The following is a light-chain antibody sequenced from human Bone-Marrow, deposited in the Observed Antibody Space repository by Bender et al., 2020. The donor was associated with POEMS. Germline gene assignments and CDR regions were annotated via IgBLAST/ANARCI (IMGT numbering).Light chain of an antibody. V-gene: IGLV1-47*01. Sequence: QSVLTQPPSASGTPGQRVTISCSGDISNIGSNYVSWYQQLPGTAPKLLIYFNHQRPSGVPDRFSGSKSGTSASLAISGLRSEDEADYYCQSYDTRLHYVFGAATRVTVL. CDR2: FNH. CDR3: QSYDTRLHYV. CDR1: ISNIGSNY. J-gene: IGLJ1*01.